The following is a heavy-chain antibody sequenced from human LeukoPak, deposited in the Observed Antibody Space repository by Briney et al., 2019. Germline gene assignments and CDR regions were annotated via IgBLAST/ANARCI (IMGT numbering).Heavy chain of an antibody. CDR3: ARAPYYYDSSGYYRGGVNAFDI. Sequence: SETLSLTCTVSGGSISSYFWSWIRQPAGKGLEWIGRIYTSGSTNYNPSLKSRVTMSVDTSKNQFSLKLSSVTAADTAVYYCARAPYYYDSSGYYRGGVNAFDIWGQGTMVTVSS. D-gene: IGHD3-22*01. V-gene: IGHV4-4*07. CDR2: IYTSGST. J-gene: IGHJ3*02. CDR1: GGSISSYF.